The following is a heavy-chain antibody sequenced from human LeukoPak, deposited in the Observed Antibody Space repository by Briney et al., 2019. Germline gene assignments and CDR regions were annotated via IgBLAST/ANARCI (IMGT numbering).Heavy chain of an antibody. CDR3: ARHLSDITSSPNY. J-gene: IGHJ4*02. Sequence: GESLKISCKGSGYSFSSYWIAWVRQMPGKGLEWMGVIYPRDSRTTYSPSFQDQVTISADKSISTAYLQWASLKASDTAMYYCARHLSDITSSPNYWGPGTLVTVSS. D-gene: IGHD2-2*01. CDR2: IYPRDSRT. V-gene: IGHV5-51*01. CDR1: GYSFSSYW.